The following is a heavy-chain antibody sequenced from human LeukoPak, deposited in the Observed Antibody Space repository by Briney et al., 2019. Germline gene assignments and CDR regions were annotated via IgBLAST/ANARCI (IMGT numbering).Heavy chain of an antibody. Sequence: ASVKVSCKASGYTFTSYYMHWVRQAPGQGLEWMGIINPSGGSTSYAQKFQGRVTMTRDMSTSTVYMELSSLRSEDTAVYYCARGHEYYDFWSGYYTGSYMDVWGKGTTVTVSS. CDR3: ARGHEYYDFWSGYYTGSYMDV. J-gene: IGHJ6*03. CDR1: GYTFTSYY. D-gene: IGHD3-3*01. V-gene: IGHV1-46*01. CDR2: INPSGGST.